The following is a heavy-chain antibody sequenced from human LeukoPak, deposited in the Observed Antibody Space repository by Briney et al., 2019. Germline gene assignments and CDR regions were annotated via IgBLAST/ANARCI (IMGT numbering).Heavy chain of an antibody. CDR1: GNSISSGYY. V-gene: IGHV4-38-2*02. Sequence: SETLSLTCAVSGNSISSGYYWGWSRQPPGKGLEWIGSIYHSGSTYYNPSLKSRVTISVDTSKNQFSLKLSSVTAADTAVYYCARDRGSRITMVRGVISPYFDYWGQGTLVTVSS. CDR2: IYHSGST. D-gene: IGHD3-10*01. CDR3: ARDRGSRITMVRGVISPYFDY. J-gene: IGHJ4*02.